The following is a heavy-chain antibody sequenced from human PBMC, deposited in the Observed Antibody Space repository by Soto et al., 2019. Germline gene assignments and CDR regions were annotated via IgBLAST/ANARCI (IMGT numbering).Heavy chain of an antibody. CDR1: GFTFSSYS. D-gene: IGHD5-18*01. V-gene: IGHV3-21*01. CDR3: ARDGGYSYGYGPHY. CDR2: ISSSSYI. J-gene: IGHJ4*02. Sequence: PGGSLRLSCAASGFTFSSYSMNWVRQAPGKGLEWVSSISSSSYIYYADSLKGRFTISRDNAKNSLYLQMNSLRAEDTAVYYCARDGGYSYGYGPHYWGQGTLVTVS.